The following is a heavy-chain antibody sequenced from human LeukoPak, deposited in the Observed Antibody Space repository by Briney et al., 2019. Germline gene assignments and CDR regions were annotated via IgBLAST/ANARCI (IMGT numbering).Heavy chain of an antibody. Sequence: ASVKVSCKASGGTFSSYAISWVRQAPGQGLEWMGWISGNNDNPNYGQKFQGRFTVTKDSSTSTAYMELRNLRSDDTAVYYCARDGTSTDDYWGQGTLVTVSS. J-gene: IGHJ4*02. CDR1: GGTFSSYA. D-gene: IGHD2-2*01. CDR3: ARDGTSTDDY. CDR2: ISGNNDNP. V-gene: IGHV1-18*01.